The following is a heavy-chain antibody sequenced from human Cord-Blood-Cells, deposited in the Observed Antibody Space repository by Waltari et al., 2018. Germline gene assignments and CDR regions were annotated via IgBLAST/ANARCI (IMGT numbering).Heavy chain of an antibody. D-gene: IGHD3-22*01. Sequence: QVQLVQSGAEVKKPGSSVKVSCKASGGTFSSYAISWVRQAPGQGLEWMGGIIPIFGKANYAQKFQGRVTITADKSTSTAYMGLSSLRSEDTAVYYCAREDPGGNYYDSSGFDYWGQGTLVTVSS. CDR2: IIPIFGKA. J-gene: IGHJ4*02. CDR1: GGTFSSYA. V-gene: IGHV1-69*06. CDR3: AREDPGGNYYDSSGFDY.